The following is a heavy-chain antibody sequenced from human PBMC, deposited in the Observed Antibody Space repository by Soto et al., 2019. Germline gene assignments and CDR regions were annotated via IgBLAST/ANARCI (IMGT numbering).Heavy chain of an antibody. CDR3: ARVGDCSSTSCYFEYYYYMDV. J-gene: IGHJ6*03. Sequence: QVQLVQSGAEVKKPGASVKVSCKASGYTFTSYAMHWVRQAPGQRLEWMGWINAGNGNTKYSQKFQGRVTITRDTSASTAYMELSRLRSEDTAVYYCARVGDCSSTSCYFEYYYYMDVWGKGTTVTVSS. V-gene: IGHV1-3*01. CDR1: GYTFTSYA. CDR2: INAGNGNT. D-gene: IGHD2-2*01.